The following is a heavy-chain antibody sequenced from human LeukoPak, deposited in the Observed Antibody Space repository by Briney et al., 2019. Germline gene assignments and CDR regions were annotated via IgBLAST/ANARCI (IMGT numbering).Heavy chain of an antibody. V-gene: IGHV4-61*02. D-gene: IGHD3-9*01. CDR1: GGSISGGSYY. Sequence: PSETLSLTCTVSGGSISGGSYYWSWIRQPAGKGLEWIVRIYTSGSTNYNPSLKSRVTISVDTSKNQFSLKLSSVTAADTAVYYCARDWFEWGFQGYFDYWGQGTLVTVSS. CDR2: IYTSGST. J-gene: IGHJ4*02. CDR3: ARDWFEWGFQGYFDY.